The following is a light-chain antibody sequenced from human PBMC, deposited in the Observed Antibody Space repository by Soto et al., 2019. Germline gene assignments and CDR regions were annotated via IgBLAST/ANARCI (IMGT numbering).Light chain of an antibody. J-gene: IGKJ3*01. CDR1: HDITSY. CDR2: DAS. V-gene: IGKV1-33*01. CDR3: QKCDYLPI. Sequence: DIQMTQSPSSLSASVGDRVTITCQASHDITSYLNWYQHKPGKTPKILIYDASILEAGVPSRFSGSGAPTDFTITISSLQSEDAATYYCQKCDYLPIFGPGTTVDLK.